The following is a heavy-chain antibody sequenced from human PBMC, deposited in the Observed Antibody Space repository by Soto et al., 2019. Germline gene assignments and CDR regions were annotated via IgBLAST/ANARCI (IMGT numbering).Heavy chain of an antibody. D-gene: IGHD6-13*01. V-gene: IGHV6-1*01. J-gene: IGHJ6*02. Sequence: QVQLQQSGPGLVKPSQTLSLTCAISGDSVSSNSAAWNWIRQSPSRGLEWLGRTYYRSKWYNDYGVSVKSRITINPDTPKNQSSLQLNSVTREDTAVYYCARDHPYRSSLYYYYYYGMDAWGQGTTATVSS. CDR3: ARDHPYRSSLYYYYYYGMDA. CDR2: TYYRSKWYN. CDR1: GDSVSSNSAA.